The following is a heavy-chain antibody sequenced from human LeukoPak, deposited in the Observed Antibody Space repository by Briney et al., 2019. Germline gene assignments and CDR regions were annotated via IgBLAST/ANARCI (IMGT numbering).Heavy chain of an antibody. CDR1: GFTFSSNW. V-gene: IGHV3-74*01. D-gene: IGHD6-13*01. Sequence: TGGSLRLSCAASGFTFSSNWTHWVRQAPGKGLVWVSRIISNENSATYADSVKGRFTISRDNAKNTLYLQMNSLRAEDTAVYYCVRGGIASAFDIWGQGTMVTVSS. J-gene: IGHJ3*02. CDR3: VRGGIASAFDI. CDR2: IISNENSA.